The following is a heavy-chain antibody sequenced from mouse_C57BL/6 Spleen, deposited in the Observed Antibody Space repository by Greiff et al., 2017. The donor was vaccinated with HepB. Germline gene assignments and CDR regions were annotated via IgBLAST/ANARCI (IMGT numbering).Heavy chain of an antibody. CDR2: ISYDGSN. V-gene: IGHV3-6*01. J-gene: IGHJ3*01. CDR3: ARVYVYEGGFAY. D-gene: IGHD2-2*01. Sequence: EVQLQESGPGLVKPSQSLSLTCSVTGYSITSGYYWNWIRQFPGNKLEWMGYISYDGSNNYNPSLKNRISITRDTSKNQFFRKLNSVITEDTATYYCARVYVYEGGFAYWGQGTLVTVSA. CDR1: GYSITSGYY.